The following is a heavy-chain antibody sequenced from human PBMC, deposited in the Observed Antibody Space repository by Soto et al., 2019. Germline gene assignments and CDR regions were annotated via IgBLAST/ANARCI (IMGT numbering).Heavy chain of an antibody. CDR2: IYTSGST. J-gene: IGHJ6*02. CDR3: ARGDYYDSSGYYAPYYYGMDV. Sequence: PSETLSLTCTVSGGSISSYYLSWIRQPAGKGLEWIGRIYTSGSTNYNPSLKSRVTMSVDTSKNQFSLKLSSVTAADTAVYYCARGDYYDSSGYYAPYYYGMDVWGQGTTVT. V-gene: IGHV4-4*07. CDR1: GGSISSYY. D-gene: IGHD3-22*01.